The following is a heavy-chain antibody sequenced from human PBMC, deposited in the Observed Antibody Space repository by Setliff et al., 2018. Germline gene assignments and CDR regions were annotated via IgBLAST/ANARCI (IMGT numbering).Heavy chain of an antibody. CDR2: TIPIFGTT. CDR3: VREGVDSRSSTDYRYYMDV. Sequence: SVKVSCKASGYTFTGYYIHWVRQAPGQGLEWLGGTIPIFGTTDYAQKFRGRVTIITDESTSTAFMQLSSLRSEDTAVYYCVREGVDSRSSTDYRYYMDVWGKGTTVTVSS. D-gene: IGHD3-22*01. J-gene: IGHJ6*03. V-gene: IGHV1-69*05. CDR1: GYTFTGYY.